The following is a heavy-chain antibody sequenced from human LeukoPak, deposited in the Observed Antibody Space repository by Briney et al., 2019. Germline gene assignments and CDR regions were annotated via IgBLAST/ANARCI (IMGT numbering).Heavy chain of an antibody. J-gene: IGHJ6*02. Sequence: SETLSLTCAVFGGSLSGSYCNWIRQTPGKGLEWIGEINHSGRTNYNSSLKSRVTISVDASKSQCSLKLISVTAADTAVYYCARLRIAAAVTFYYYYGMDVWGQGTTVTVSS. D-gene: IGHD6-13*01. CDR2: INHSGRT. CDR3: ARLRIAAAVTFYYYYGMDV. V-gene: IGHV4-34*01. CDR1: GGSLSGSY.